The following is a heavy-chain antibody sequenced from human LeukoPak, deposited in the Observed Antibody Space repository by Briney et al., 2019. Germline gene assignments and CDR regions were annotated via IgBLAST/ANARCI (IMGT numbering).Heavy chain of an antibody. CDR1: GGTFSSYA. V-gene: IGHV1-69*05. J-gene: IGHJ4*02. D-gene: IGHD6-13*01. CDR3: ASYGYSSSWPFDY. Sequence: SVKVSCKASGGTFSSYAISWVRQAPGQGLEWMGGIIPIFGTANYAQKFQGRVTITTDESTSTAYMELSSLRSEDTAVYYCASYGYSSSWPFDYWGQGTLVTVSS. CDR2: IIPIFGTA.